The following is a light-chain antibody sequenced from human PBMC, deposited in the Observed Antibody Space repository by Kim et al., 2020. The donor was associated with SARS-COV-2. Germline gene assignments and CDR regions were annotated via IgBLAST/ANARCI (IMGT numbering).Light chain of an antibody. CDR1: KLGDKY. CDR3: QAWDSSVV. J-gene: IGLJ2*01. CDR2: QDS. V-gene: IGLV3-1*01. Sequence: VSVSPGQTASITCSGDKLGDKYACWYQQKPGQSPVLVIYQDSKRPSGIPERFSGSNSGNTATLTISGTRAMDEADYYCQAWDSSVVFGGGTQLTVL.